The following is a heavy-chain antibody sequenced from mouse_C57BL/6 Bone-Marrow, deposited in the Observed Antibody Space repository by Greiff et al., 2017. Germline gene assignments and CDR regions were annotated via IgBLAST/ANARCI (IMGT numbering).Heavy chain of an antibody. CDR3: ARSMDGYYYAMDY. V-gene: IGHV1-26*01. CDR2: INPNNGGT. D-gene: IGHD2-3*01. CDR1: GYTFTDYY. Sequence: EVQLQQSGPELVKPGASVKISCKASGYTFTDYYMNWVKQSHGKSLEWIGDINPNNGGTSYNQKFKCKATLTVDKSSSTAYMELRSLTSEDSAVYYCARSMDGYYYAMDYWGQGTSVTVSS. J-gene: IGHJ4*01.